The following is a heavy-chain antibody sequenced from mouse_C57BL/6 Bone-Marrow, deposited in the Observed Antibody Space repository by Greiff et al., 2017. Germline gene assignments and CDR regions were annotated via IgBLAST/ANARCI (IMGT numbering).Heavy chain of an antibody. V-gene: IGHV1-52*01. Sequence: VQLQQPGAELVRPGSSVKLSCKASGYTFTSYWMHWVKQRPIQGLEWIGNIDPSAIETHYNQKFKDKATLTVDKSSSTAYMQLSSLTSEDSAVYYCARKGAYYSNWGFAYWGQGTLVTVSA. CDR3: ARKGAYYSNWGFAY. CDR2: IDPSAIET. J-gene: IGHJ3*01. CDR1: GYTFTSYW. D-gene: IGHD2-5*01.